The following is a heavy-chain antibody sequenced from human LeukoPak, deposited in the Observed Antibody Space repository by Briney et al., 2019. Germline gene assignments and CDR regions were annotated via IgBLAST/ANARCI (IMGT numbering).Heavy chain of an antibody. J-gene: IGHJ4*02. Sequence: GGSLRLSCAASGFTVSSNYMSWVRQAPGKGLEWVSVIYSGGSTYYADSVKGRFTISRDNSKNTLYLQMNSLRAEDTAVYYCAKREAVAGKAGSFDYWGQGTLVTVSS. D-gene: IGHD6-19*01. CDR2: IYSGGST. CDR1: GFTVSSNY. V-gene: IGHV3-53*01. CDR3: AKREAVAGKAGSFDY.